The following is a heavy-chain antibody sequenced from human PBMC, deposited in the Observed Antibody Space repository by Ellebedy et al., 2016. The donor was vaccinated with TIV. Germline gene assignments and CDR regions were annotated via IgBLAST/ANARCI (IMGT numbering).Heavy chain of an antibody. CDR3: ARWNSAED. V-gene: IGHV3-7*03. Sequence: PGGSLRLSCAASGFTFGNYRMSWVRQAPGKGLEWVATIEQDGHGEAYGHSVRGRFTVSRDNAVNSLYLQMNSLIAEDTAVYYCARWNSAEDWGRGVLVTVSS. CDR2: IEQDGHGE. J-gene: IGHJ4*02. CDR1: GFTFGNYR. D-gene: IGHD1-26*01.